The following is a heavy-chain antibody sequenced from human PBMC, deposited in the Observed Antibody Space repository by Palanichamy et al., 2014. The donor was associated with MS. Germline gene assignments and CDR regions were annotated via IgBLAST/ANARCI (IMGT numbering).Heavy chain of an antibody. CDR1: GFVFSSYG. CDR2: VNYAGTKS. D-gene: IGHD6-25*01. J-gene: IGHJ4*01. CDR3: VKDRGAAAYRSFDL. V-gene: IGHV3-30*02. Sequence: QMQLEESGGGVVQPGGSLRLSCFASGFVFSSYGMNWVRQAPGRGLEWVAFVNYAGTKSYYADSMKGRFTISRDNSKNTLSLQMNSLRVEDTSVYYCVKDRGAAAYRSFDLWGQGTMVSVSS.